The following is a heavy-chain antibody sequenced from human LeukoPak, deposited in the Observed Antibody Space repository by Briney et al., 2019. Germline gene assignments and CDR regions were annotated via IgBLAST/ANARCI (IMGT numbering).Heavy chain of an antibody. J-gene: IGHJ4*02. V-gene: IGHV1-69*04. Sequence: GASVKVSCKASGGTFSSYAISWVRQAPGQGLEWMGRIIPILGIANYAQKFQGRVTITADKSTSTAYMELSSLRSEDTAVYYCASPTLQSYYFDYWGQGTLVTVSS. D-gene: IGHD5-24*01. CDR2: IIPILGIA. CDR3: ASPTLQSYYFDY. CDR1: GGTFSSYA.